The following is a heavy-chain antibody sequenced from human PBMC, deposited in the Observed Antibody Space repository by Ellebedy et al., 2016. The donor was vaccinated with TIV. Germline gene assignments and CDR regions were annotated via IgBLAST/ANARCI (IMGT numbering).Heavy chain of an antibody. J-gene: IGHJ6*03. CDR1: GFTFSSYS. CDR2: ISSSSSYI. D-gene: IGHD2-21*02. Sequence: GESLKISXAASGFTFSSYSMNWVRQAPGKGLEWVSSISSSSSYIYYADSVKGRFTISRDNAKNSLYLQMNSLRAEDTAVYYCASTLVVTAKGAYYYYMDVWGKGTTVTVSS. CDR3: ASTLVVTAKGAYYYYMDV. V-gene: IGHV3-21*01.